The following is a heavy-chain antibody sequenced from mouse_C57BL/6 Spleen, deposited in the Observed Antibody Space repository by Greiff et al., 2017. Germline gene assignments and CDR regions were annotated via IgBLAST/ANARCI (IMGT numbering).Heavy chain of an antibody. V-gene: IGHV14-4*01. Sequence: VQLQQSGAELVRPGASVKLSCTASGFNIKDDYMHWVKQRPEQGLEWIGWIDPENGDTEYASKFQGKATITADTSSNTAYLQLSSLTSEDTAVYYCTTYSHYAMDYWGQGTSVTVSS. CDR1: GFNIKDDY. J-gene: IGHJ4*01. CDR2: IDPENGDT. CDR3: TTYSHYAMDY.